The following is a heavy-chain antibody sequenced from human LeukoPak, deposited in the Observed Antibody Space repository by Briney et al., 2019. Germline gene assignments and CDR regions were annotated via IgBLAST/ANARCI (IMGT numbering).Heavy chain of an antibody. CDR2: IYYSGST. V-gene: IGHV4-59*08. Sequence: SETLSLTCTVSGGSITSYYWSWIRQPPGKGLEWIGYIYYSGSTNYNPSLKSRVTISVDTSKNQFSLKLSSVTAADTAVYYCARHALMVRAGIYDYWGQGTLVTVSS. J-gene: IGHJ4*02. D-gene: IGHD3-10*01. CDR3: ARHALMVRAGIYDY. CDR1: GGSITSYY.